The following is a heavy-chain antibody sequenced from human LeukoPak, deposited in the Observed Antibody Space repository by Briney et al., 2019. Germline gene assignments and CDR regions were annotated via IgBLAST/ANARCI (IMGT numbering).Heavy chain of an antibody. Sequence: ASVKVSCKASGYTFTSYAMHWVRQAPGQRLEWMGWINAGNGNTKYSQRFQGRVTITRDTSASTAYMELSSLRSEDTAVYYCARVSDYGDYGYWGQGTLVTVSS. D-gene: IGHD4-17*01. CDR2: INAGNGNT. V-gene: IGHV1-3*01. CDR3: ARVSDYGDYGY. J-gene: IGHJ1*01. CDR1: GYTFTSYA.